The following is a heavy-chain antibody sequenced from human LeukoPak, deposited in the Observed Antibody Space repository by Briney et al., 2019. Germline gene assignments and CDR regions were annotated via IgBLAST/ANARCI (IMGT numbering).Heavy chain of an antibody. CDR1: GGSISSYY. J-gene: IGHJ4*02. CDR2: IYYSGST. D-gene: IGHD5-18*01. CDR3: ARNIGYSYGLDY. V-gene: IGHV4-59*12. Sequence: SSETLSLTCTVSGGSISSYYWSWIRQPPGKGLEWIGYIYYSGSTNYNPSLKSRVTISVDTSKNQFSLKLSSVTAADTAVYYCARNIGYSYGLDYWGQGTLVTVSS.